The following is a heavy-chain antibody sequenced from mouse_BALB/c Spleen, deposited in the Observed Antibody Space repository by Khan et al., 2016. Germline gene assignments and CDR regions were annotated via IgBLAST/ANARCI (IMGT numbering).Heavy chain of an antibody. V-gene: IGHV1S136*01. J-gene: IGHJ2*01. CDR2: IHPYNDGT. CDR3: ARGYYVSRYIFYY. Sequence: VRLQQSGPELVKPGASVKMSCKASGYTFTTYVMHWVKQKPGQGLEWIGYIHPYNDGTKYNEKFKGKATLTSDNSSSTAYMELSSLTYEDSAVYYCARGYYVSRYIFYYWGQDATLTVSS. CDR1: GYTFTTYV. D-gene: IGHD1-1*01.